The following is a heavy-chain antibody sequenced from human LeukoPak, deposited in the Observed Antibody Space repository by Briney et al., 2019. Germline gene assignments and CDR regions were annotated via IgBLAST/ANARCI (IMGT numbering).Heavy chain of an antibody. CDR3: ARDRKTWDAFDI. Sequence: PSETLSLTCSVSCTSITSYYWSWIRQPPGKGLEWIGYIYSSGSTNYNPSLKSRVTISVDTSKNQFSLKLSSVTAADTAVYYCARDRKTWDAFDIWGHGTMVTVSS. CDR1: CTSITSYY. J-gene: IGHJ3*02. D-gene: IGHD1-14*01. V-gene: IGHV4-59*01. CDR2: IYSSGST.